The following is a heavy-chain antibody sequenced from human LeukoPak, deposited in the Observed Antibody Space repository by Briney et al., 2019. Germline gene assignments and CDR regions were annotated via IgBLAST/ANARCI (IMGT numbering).Heavy chain of an antibody. Sequence: GESLKISFKTSGYDFSSKWIGRVRQMPGKGLEWMGIIYPTDSITKYSPSFQGHVTMSVDTSVNTAYLQWTSLEASDTAIYYCARLAPDYADYWFDPWGQGTLVTVSS. D-gene: IGHD4-17*01. CDR2: IYPTDSIT. V-gene: IGHV5-51*01. J-gene: IGHJ5*02. CDR3: ARLAPDYADYWFDP. CDR1: GYDFSSKW.